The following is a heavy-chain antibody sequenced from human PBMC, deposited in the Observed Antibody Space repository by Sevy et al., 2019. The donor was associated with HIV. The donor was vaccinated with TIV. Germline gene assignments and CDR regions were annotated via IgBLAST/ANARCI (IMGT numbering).Heavy chain of an antibody. CDR3: AREVGYGEDWFDP. CDR1: GGSFSGYY. J-gene: IGHJ5*02. V-gene: IGHV4-34*01. CDR2: INHSGST. Sequence: SETLSLTCAVYGGSFSGYYWSWIRQPPGKGLEWIGEINHSGSTNYNPSLKSRVTISVDTSKNQFSLKLSSVTAADTAVYYCAREVGYGEDWFDPWGPGTLVTVSS. D-gene: IGHD4-17*01.